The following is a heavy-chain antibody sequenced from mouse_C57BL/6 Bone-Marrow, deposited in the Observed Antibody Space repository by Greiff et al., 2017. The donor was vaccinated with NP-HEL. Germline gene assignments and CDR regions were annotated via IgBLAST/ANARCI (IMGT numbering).Heavy chain of an antibody. Sequence: VQLQQPGAELVKPGASVKLSCKASGYTFTSYWMHWVKQRPGRGLEWIGRIDPNSGGTKYNEKFKSKATLTVDKPSSTAYMQLSSLTSEDSAVYYCARSPFTTVVARDYFDYWGQGTTLTVSS. D-gene: IGHD1-1*01. J-gene: IGHJ2*01. CDR3: ARSPFTTVVARDYFDY. CDR1: GYTFTSYW. V-gene: IGHV1-72*01. CDR2: IDPNSGGT.